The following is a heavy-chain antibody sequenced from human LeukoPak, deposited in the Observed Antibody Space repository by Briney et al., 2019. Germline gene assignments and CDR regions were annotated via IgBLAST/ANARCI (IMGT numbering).Heavy chain of an antibody. D-gene: IGHD5-12*01. CDR2: IEYSGST. J-gene: IGHJ4*02. V-gene: IGHV4-59*01. CDR1: GGSISTYY. CDR3: ARTSGYWPADFDF. Sequence: SETLSLTRTVSGGSISTYYWNWIRQPPWRELEWLGYIEYSGSTNYNPSLKSRLTMSVDSSKNHFSLRLRSVTAADTAVYYCARTSGYWPADFDFWGQGALVIVSS.